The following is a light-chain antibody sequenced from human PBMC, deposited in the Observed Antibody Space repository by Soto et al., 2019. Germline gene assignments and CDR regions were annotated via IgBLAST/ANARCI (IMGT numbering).Light chain of an antibody. J-gene: IGKJ1*01. Sequence: DIVLTQSPGTLSLSPGERATLSCRASQSVSSSFLAWYQQKPGQAPRLLIYGASIRATGIPDRFSGSGSGTDFTLTISRLEPEDFAVYYCQQYDNSPWTFGQGTKVEIK. CDR2: GAS. CDR1: QSVSSSF. V-gene: IGKV3-20*01. CDR3: QQYDNSPWT.